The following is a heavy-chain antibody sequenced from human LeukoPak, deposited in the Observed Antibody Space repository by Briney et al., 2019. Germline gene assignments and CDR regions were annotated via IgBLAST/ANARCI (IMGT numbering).Heavy chain of an antibody. CDR2: MNPNSGNT. CDR1: GYTFTSYD. J-gene: IGHJ3*02. CDR3: ARVGSGSYPRNEAFDI. V-gene: IGHV1-8*02. Sequence: ASVKVSCTASGYTFTSYDINWVRQTTGQGLEWMGWMNPNSGNTGYAQKFQGRVTMTSDTSISTAYMELSRLRSDDTAVYYCARVGSGSYPRNEAFDIWGQGTMVTVSS. D-gene: IGHD1-26*01.